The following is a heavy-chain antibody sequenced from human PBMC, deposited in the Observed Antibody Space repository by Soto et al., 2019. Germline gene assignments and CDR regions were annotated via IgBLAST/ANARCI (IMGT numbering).Heavy chain of an antibody. CDR2: IYWDDDK. CDR1: GFSLSSTRMA. D-gene: IGHD6-19*01. CDR3: AHIVVAGLGYYFDY. Sequence: QITLKESGPTLVKPTQTLTLTCTFSGFSLSSTRMAVGWIRQPPGKALEWLALIYWDDDKRYSPFLKSRLTIPQDTSKNHVALTMPNMDPVDTARYYCAHIVVAGLGYYFDYWGQGTLVTVSS. V-gene: IGHV2-5*02. J-gene: IGHJ4*02.